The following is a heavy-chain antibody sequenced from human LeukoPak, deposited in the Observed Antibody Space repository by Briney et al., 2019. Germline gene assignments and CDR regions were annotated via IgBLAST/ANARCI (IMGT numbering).Heavy chain of an antibody. CDR2: IIPIFGTA. J-gene: IGHJ4*02. CDR3: ARVDVFGWFFDY. CDR1: GGTFISYA. D-gene: IGHD3-3*01. V-gene: IGHV1-69*13. Sequence: SVKVSCKASGGTFISYAISWVRQAPGQGLEWMGGIIPIFGTANYAQKFQGRVTITADESTSTAYMELSSLRSEDTAVYYCARVDVFGWFFDYWGQGTLVTVSS.